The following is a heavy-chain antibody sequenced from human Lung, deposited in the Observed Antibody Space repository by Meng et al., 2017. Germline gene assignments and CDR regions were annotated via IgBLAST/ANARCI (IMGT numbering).Heavy chain of an antibody. CDR3: AKYSYGLGDYLDY. Sequence: GESLKISCAASGFSFSSYAMSWVRHAPGKGPEWVSALSGGGFTTYYADSVKGRFAISRHNSKNTLYLQMNSLRAEDTALYYCAKYSYGLGDYLDYWGQGALVTVSS. D-gene: IGHD3-10*01. V-gene: IGHV3-23*01. CDR2: LSGGGFTT. J-gene: IGHJ4*02. CDR1: GFSFSSYA.